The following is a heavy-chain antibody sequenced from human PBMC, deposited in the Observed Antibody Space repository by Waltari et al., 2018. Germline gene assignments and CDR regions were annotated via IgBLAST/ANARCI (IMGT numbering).Heavy chain of an antibody. CDR1: GFTFSSYA. CDR3: AKAPVYSSRRFDP. V-gene: IGHV3-23*04. Sequence: EVQLVESGGGLVQPGGSLRLSCAASGFTFSSYAMSWVRQAPGKGVEWVLASSGSGGSTYYVDSVKGRFTISRDNSKNTLYLQMNSLRAEDTAVYYCAKAPVYSSRRFDPWGQGTLVTVSS. J-gene: IGHJ5*02. CDR2: SSGSGGST. D-gene: IGHD6-13*01.